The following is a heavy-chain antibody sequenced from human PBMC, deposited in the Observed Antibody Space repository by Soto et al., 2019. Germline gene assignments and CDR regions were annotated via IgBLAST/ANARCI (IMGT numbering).Heavy chain of an antibody. D-gene: IGHD3-10*01. Sequence: SETLSLTCTVSGASISTYYWSWIRQPPGKGLEWIGYIYYSGSTNYNPSLRSRVTISVDTSKNQVSLKLTSVTAADTAVYYCARDPGISVVRGVIKPYYFGSWGQGTPVTVSS. V-gene: IGHV4-59*01. CDR2: IYYSGST. J-gene: IGHJ4*02. CDR1: GASISTYY. CDR3: ARDPGISVVRGVIKPYYFGS.